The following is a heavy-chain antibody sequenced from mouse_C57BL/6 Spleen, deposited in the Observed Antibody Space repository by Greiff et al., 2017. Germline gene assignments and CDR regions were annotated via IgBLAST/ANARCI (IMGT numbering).Heavy chain of an antibody. CDR2: IYPGSGNT. D-gene: IGHD2-12*01. Sequence: QVQLQESGPELVKPGASVKISCKASGYSFTSYYIHWVKQRPGQGLEWIGGIYPGSGNTRYNEKFKGKATLTADTSSSTAYMQLSSLTSEDSAVYYCSYAAKDMEYWGKGTSVTVSS. CDR3: SYAAKDMEY. V-gene: IGHV1-66*01. J-gene: IGHJ4*01. CDR1: GYSFTSYY.